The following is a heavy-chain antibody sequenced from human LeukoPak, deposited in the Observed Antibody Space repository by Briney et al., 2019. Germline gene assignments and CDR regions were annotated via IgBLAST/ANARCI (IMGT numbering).Heavy chain of an antibody. Sequence: SETLSLTCTVSGGSISSYYWSWIRQPPGKGLEWIGYIYYSGSTNYNPPLKSRVTISVDTSKNQFSLRLTSVTAADTAFYYCARIVASYDSSGFGFDYWGQGTLVTVSS. CDR3: ARIVASYDSSGFGFDY. V-gene: IGHV4-59*01. CDR1: GGSISSYY. CDR2: IYYSGST. D-gene: IGHD3-22*01. J-gene: IGHJ4*02.